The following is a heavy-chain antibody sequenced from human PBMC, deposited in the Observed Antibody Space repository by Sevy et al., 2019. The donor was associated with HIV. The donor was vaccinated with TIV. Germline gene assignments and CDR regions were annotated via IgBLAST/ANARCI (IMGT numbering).Heavy chain of an antibody. Sequence: GESLKISCKGSGYSFTSYWIGWVRQMPGKGLEWMGIIYPGDSDTRYSPSFQGQVTISADKSIGTAYLQWSSLKASDTAMYYCARHPAGITMVRGVIINPYYFDYWGQGTLVTVSS. CDR2: IYPGDSDT. CDR1: GYSFTSYW. V-gene: IGHV5-51*01. D-gene: IGHD3-10*01. CDR3: ARHPAGITMVRGVIINPYYFDY. J-gene: IGHJ4*02.